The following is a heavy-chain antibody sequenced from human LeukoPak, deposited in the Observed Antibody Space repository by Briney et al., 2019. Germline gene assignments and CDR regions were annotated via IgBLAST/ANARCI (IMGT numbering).Heavy chain of an antibody. Sequence: SETLSLTCTVSGGSISSNSYYWGWIRQSPGKGLEWIGTIYHSGSAYYNPSLKSRVTISVDTSKNQFSLRLTSVTAADTAVYYCARAYSSSWCDAFDIWGQGTMVTVSS. CDR2: IYHSGSA. J-gene: IGHJ3*02. V-gene: IGHV4-39*07. CDR1: GGSISSNSYY. CDR3: ARAYSSSWCDAFDI. D-gene: IGHD6-13*01.